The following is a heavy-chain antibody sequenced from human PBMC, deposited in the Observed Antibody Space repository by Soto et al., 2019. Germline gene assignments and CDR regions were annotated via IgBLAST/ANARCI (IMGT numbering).Heavy chain of an antibody. J-gene: IGHJ5*02. CDR3: AKDIRGEAS. V-gene: IGHV3-23*01. Sequence: GGSLRLSCVASGFTFSNYAMSWVRQAPGKGLEWVSSISYSGDTRYYADSVKGRFTISRDNSKNTMYLQMNSLRAEDTAVYYCAKDIRGEASWGQGTLVTVSS. CDR1: GFTFSNYA. D-gene: IGHD2-21*01. CDR2: ISYSGDTR.